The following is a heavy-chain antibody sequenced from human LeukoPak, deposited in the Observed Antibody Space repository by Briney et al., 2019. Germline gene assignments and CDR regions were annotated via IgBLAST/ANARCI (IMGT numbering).Heavy chain of an antibody. J-gene: IGHJ3*02. CDR2: ISSSGSTI. CDR1: RFTFSDYY. D-gene: IGHD6-13*01. V-gene: IGHV3-11*04. Sequence: GGSLRLSCSASRFTFSDYYMSWIRQAPGKGLEWVSYISSSGSTIYYADSVKGRFTISRDNAKNSLYLQMNSLRAEDTAVYYCASGLFEDHEQLASGAFDIWGQGTMVTVSS. CDR3: ASGLFEDHEQLASGAFDI.